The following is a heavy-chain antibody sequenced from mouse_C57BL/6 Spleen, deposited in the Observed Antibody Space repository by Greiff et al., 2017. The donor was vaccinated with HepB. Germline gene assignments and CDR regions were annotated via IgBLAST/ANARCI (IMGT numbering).Heavy chain of an antibody. J-gene: IGHJ2*01. Sequence: VKLMESGPGLVQPSQSLSITCTVSGFSLTSYGVHWVRQSPGKGLEWLGVIWRGGSTDYNAAFMSRLSITKDNSKSQVFFKMNSLQADDTAIYYCALYGNYGGYFDYWGQGTTLTVSS. CDR2: IWRGGST. D-gene: IGHD2-1*01. CDR3: ALYGNYGGYFDY. CDR1: GFSLTSYG. V-gene: IGHV2-5*01.